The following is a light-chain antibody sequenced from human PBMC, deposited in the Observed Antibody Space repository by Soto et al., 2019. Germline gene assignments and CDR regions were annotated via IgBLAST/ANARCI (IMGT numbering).Light chain of an antibody. CDR2: AAS. CDR3: QQANSFPFT. V-gene: IGKV1-12*02. J-gene: IGKJ3*01. CDR1: QGISSW. Sequence: DIQMTQSPSSVSASVGDRVTITCRASQGISSWLVWYQQKPGKAPKLLIYAASSLQSGVPSRFSGSGSGTDVALTISNLQPEDFATYYCQQANSFPFTFGPGTKVDIK.